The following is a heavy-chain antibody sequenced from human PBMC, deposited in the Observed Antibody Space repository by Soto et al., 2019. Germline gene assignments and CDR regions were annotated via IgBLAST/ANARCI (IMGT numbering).Heavy chain of an antibody. CDR2: VNHSGST. D-gene: IGHD7-27*01. CDR3: ARHKYLGYFDY. Sequence: SETLSLTCAVYGGSFSGYYWSWIRQPPGKGLEWIGEVNHSGSTNYNPSLKSRVTISVDTSKNQFSLKLSSVTAADTAVYYCARHKYLGYFDYWGQGTLVTVSS. CDR1: GGSFSGYY. J-gene: IGHJ4*02. V-gene: IGHV4-34*01.